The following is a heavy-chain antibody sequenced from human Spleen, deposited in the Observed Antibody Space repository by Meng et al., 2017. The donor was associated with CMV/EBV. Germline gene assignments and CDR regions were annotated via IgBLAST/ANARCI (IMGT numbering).Heavy chain of an antibody. CDR1: GGSFSGYF. V-gene: IGHV4-34*01. Sequence: SETLSLTCGVHGGSFSGYFWTWIRQPPGKGLEWIGEINHRGSTNYNPSVESRISISVDTSKNQFSLKMPSVTAADTAVYYCARRGPSYTSGSSSSGHIDCWGQGTLVTVS. J-gene: IGHJ4*02. CDR3: ARRGPSYTSGSSSSGHIDC. D-gene: IGHD2-15*01. CDR2: INHRGST.